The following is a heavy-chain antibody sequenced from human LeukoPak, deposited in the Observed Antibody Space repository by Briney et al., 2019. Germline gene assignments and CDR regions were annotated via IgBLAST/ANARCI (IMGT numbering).Heavy chain of an antibody. V-gene: IGHV3-30*01. CDR1: GFTFSSYA. CDR3: ARELVSYCTNGVCYKGGLDY. J-gene: IGHJ4*02. CDR2: ISYDGSNK. Sequence: GGSLRLSCAASGFTFSSYAMHWVRQAPGKGLEWVAVISYDGSNKYYADSMNGRFTISSTNSKNTLYLQITSMSADDTAVYYCARELVSYCTNGVCYKGGLDYWGQGTLVTVSS. D-gene: IGHD2-8*01.